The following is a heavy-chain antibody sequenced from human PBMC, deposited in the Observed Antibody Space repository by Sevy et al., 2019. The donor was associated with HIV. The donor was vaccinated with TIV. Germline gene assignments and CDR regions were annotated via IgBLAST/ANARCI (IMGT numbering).Heavy chain of an antibody. CDR3: VKDSLNGTPEAFDI. CDR2: IWNDGTNK. Sequence: GGSLRLSCAASGFTFSTFGMHWVRQAPGKGLEWVAVIWNDGTNKNYTDSVTGRFTISRDNSKNTLYLKMNSLRGEDTAVYYCVKDSLNGTPEAFDIWGQGTLVTVSS. J-gene: IGHJ3*02. CDR1: GFTFSTFG. D-gene: IGHD1-7*01. V-gene: IGHV3-33*06.